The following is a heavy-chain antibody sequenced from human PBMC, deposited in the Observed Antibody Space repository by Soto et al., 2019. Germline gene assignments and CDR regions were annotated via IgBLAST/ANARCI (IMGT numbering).Heavy chain of an antibody. V-gene: IGHV4-31*03. D-gene: IGHD6-19*01. Sequence: QVQLQESGPGLVKPSQTLSLTCTVSGGSISSGGYYWSWLRQHPGKGLEWIGYIFDSGTTYYNPSLKSRVTISVDPSKSQFSLRLTSVTATDTAVYYCASQASGWYPDYWGQGTLVTGSS. CDR3: ASQASGWYPDY. CDR2: IFDSGTT. J-gene: IGHJ4*02. CDR1: GGSISSGGYY.